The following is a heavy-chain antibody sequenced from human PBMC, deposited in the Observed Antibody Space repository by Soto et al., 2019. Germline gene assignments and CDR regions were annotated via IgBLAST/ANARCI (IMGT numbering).Heavy chain of an antibody. CDR2: MNPNSGNT. Sequence: ASVKVSCKASGYTFTSYDINWVRQATGQGLEWMGWMNPNSGNTGYAQKFQGRVTMTRNTSISTAYMELSSLRSEDTAVYYCARFLIGYCSGGSCYSNAFDIWGQGTMVTVSS. V-gene: IGHV1-8*01. CDR1: GYTFTSYD. D-gene: IGHD2-15*01. CDR3: ARFLIGYCSGGSCYSNAFDI. J-gene: IGHJ3*02.